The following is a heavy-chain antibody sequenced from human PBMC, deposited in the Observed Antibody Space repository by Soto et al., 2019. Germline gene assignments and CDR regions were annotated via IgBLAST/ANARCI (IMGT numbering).Heavy chain of an antibody. Sequence: EVQLVESGGGLVQPGGSLRLSCAASGFTFSNYWMHWVRQAPGKGPVWVSRINTDGSTTNYADSVKGRFTISRDNAKNTLYLQTNSLGAEDTAVYYCARDLGGYASHWGQVTLVTVSS. V-gene: IGHV3-74*01. J-gene: IGHJ4*02. D-gene: IGHD3-16*01. CDR3: ARDLGGYASH. CDR1: GFTFSNYW. CDR2: INTDGSTT.